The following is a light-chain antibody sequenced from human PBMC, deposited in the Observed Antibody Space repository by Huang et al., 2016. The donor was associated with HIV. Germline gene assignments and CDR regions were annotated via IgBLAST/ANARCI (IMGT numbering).Light chain of an antibody. CDR2: SGS. V-gene: IGKV2-28*01. CDR3: MQSLQTPGT. CDR1: QSLIPGNGYNY. Sequence: DIVMIQSPLSLSVTPGEAASISCRSSQSLIPGNGYNYLEWYLQKPGQSPQLLIYSGSDRYPGVPARFSGSGSGTDFSLTISSVEAEDIGIYYCMQSLQTPGTFGQGTRLDIK. J-gene: IGKJ5*01.